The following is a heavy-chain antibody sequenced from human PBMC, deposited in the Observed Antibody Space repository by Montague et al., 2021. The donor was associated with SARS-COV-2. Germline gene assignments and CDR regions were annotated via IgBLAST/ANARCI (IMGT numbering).Heavy chain of an antibody. V-gene: IGHV4-4*02. CDR2: IYHSGST. J-gene: IGHJ6*02. CDR3: ARAPRDYYYDSSCYYYYYYGMAV. D-gene: IGHD3-22*01. Sequence: SETLSLTCAVSGGSISGSNWWSWVRQPPGKGLEWIGEIYHSGSTNYNPSLKSRVTISVDKSKNQFSLKLSSVTAADTAVYYCARAPRDYYYDSSCYYYYYYGMAVWGQGTTVTVSS. CDR1: GGSISGSNW.